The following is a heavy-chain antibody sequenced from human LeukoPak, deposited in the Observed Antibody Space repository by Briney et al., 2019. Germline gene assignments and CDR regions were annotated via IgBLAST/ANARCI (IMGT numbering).Heavy chain of an antibody. CDR2: IYYSGST. Sequence: SETLSLTCTVSGGSISSYYWSWIRQPPGKGLEWIGYIYYSGSTNYNPSLKSRVTISVDTSKNQFSLKLNSVTAADTAVYYRARASGWYRLAFDYWGQGTLVTVSS. V-gene: IGHV4-59*01. J-gene: IGHJ4*02. CDR1: GGSISSYY. CDR3: ARASGWYRLAFDY. D-gene: IGHD6-19*01.